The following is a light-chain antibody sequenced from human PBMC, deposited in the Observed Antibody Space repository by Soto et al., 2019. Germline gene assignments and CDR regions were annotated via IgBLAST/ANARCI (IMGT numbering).Light chain of an antibody. CDR1: QSIKSW. J-gene: IGKJ4*01. V-gene: IGKV1-5*03. Sequence: DIQLTQSPSTLSASVGDRVTITCRASQSIKSWLAWYQQKPGEDPKLLIYKASTLGSGVPSRFSGSASGTEFTLTINSLQPDDFAMYYCQQYNSYSWLSFGGGTKVDI. CDR3: QQYNSYSWLS. CDR2: KAS.